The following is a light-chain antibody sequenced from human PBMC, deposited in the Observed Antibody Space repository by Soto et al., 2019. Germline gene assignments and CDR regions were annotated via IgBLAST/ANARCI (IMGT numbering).Light chain of an antibody. CDR3: QHIGT. J-gene: IGKJ1*01. CDR2: DAS. Sequence: DIQMTQSPSTLSASVGDRVTITCRASQSISSWLAWYQQKPGKAPKLLIYDASSLESGVPSRFSGSGSGTEFTLTISSLQPDDFATYYCQHIGTFDQGTKVEIK. CDR1: QSISSW. V-gene: IGKV1-5*01.